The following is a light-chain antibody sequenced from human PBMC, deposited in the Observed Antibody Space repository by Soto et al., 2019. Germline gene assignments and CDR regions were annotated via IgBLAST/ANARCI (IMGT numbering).Light chain of an antibody. Sequence: DIQMTQSPSTLSASIGDRITISCRASQNIDTWLAWYQQRPGEAPKLLIYTASNLENGVPSRFSGSGSGTAFTLTISTLPREDFATYYCNQYSASSRSFGQGTQVE. J-gene: IGKJ1*01. CDR3: NQYSASSRS. CDR2: TAS. V-gene: IGKV1-5*03. CDR1: QNIDTW.